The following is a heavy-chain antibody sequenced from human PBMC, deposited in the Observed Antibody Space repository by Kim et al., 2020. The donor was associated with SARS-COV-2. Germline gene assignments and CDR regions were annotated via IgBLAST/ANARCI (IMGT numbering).Heavy chain of an antibody. CDR3: ARGKYSSSWYGRYNWFDP. Sequence: LKSRVTITVDTSKNQFAQKLSSVTAADTAVYYCARGKYSSSWYGRYNWFDPWGQGTLVTVSS. J-gene: IGHJ5*02. D-gene: IGHD6-13*01. V-gene: IGHV4-34*01.